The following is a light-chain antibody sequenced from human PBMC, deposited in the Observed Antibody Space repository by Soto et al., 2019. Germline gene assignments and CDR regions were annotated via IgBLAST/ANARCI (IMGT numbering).Light chain of an antibody. V-gene: IGKV1-9*01. J-gene: IGKJ3*01. Sequence: IQLTQSPSSLSATVGDRVTITCRASQGISNYLVWYQQKPGKAPNLLIYGASTLQSGVPSRFSGSGSGTDFTLTIDSLQPEDVATYYCQQLNNCSRTFGPGTKVDIK. CDR1: QGISNY. CDR2: GAS. CDR3: QQLNNCSRT.